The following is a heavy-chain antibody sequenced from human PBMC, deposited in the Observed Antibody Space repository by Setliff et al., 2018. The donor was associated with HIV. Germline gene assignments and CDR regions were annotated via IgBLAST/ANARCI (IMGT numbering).Heavy chain of an antibody. V-gene: IGHV4-38-2*01. CDR3: ARRPSGRAPAPARAPHYYGLDL. CDR2: IYHSGTT. J-gene: IGHJ6*01. D-gene: IGHD2-2*01. CDR1: GYSISSGYY. Sequence: SETLSLTCAVSGYSISSGYYWGWIRQPPGKGLEWVGSIYHSGTTYYNPSLKSRVTISVDTSKKQFSLKLRSVTAADTAVYYCARRPSGRAPAPARAPHYYGLDLWGPGTTVTVSS.